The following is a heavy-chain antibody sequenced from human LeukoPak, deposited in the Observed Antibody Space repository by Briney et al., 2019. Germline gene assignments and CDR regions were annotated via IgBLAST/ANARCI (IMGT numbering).Heavy chain of an antibody. CDR1: GYSFTSYW. J-gene: IGHJ4*02. CDR2: IYPGDSDT. D-gene: IGHD6-19*01. Sequence: GESLKISCKGSGYSFTSYWIGWVRQMPGKGLEWMGIIYPGDSDTRYSPSFQGQVTISADKSISTAYLQWSSLKASDTAMSYRARRPGGSGWYATFDYWGQGTLVTVSS. CDR3: ARRPGGSGWYATFDY. V-gene: IGHV5-51*01.